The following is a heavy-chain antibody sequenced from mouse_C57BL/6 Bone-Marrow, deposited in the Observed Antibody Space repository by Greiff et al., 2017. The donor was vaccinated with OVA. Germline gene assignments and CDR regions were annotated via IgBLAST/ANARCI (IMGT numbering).Heavy chain of an antibody. Sequence: QVQLKQSGAELARPGASVKLSCKASGYTFTSYGISWVKQRTGQGLEWIGEIYPRSGNTYYNEKFKGKATLTADKSSSTAYMQLRSLTSEDSAVYFCARPPYGSGPYYAMDYWGQGTSVTVSS. J-gene: IGHJ4*01. V-gene: IGHV1-81*01. CDR2: IYPRSGNT. CDR1: GYTFTSYG. D-gene: IGHD1-1*01. CDR3: ARPPYGSGPYYAMDY.